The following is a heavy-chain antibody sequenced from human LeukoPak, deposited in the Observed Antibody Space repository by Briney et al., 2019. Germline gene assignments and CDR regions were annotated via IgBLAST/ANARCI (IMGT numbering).Heavy chain of an antibody. J-gene: IGHJ4*02. V-gene: IGHV2-5*01. CDR2: IYWNDDK. CDR1: GFSLSTSGVG. D-gene: IGHD6-13*01. Sequence: SGPTLVNPTRILTLTCTFSGFSLSTSGVGVGWIPQPPGKALEWLALIYWNDDKRYSPSLKSRLTITKDTSKNQVVLTMTNMDPVDTATYYCAHPQPKYSSSWYFDYWGQGTLVTVSS. CDR3: AHPQPKYSSSWYFDY.